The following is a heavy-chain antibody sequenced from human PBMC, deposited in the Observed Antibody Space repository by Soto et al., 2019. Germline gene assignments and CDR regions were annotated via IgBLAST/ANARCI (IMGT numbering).Heavy chain of an antibody. Sequence: SETLSLTCTVSGGSISTGGYYWSWIRQHPGKGLEWIGYIHYSGSSSYNLSLKGRLTISVDTSKNQFSLKLSSVTAADTAVYYCASTSDYFDYWGHGILVPVSS. V-gene: IGHV4-31*03. J-gene: IGHJ4*01. CDR2: IHYSGSS. CDR1: GGSISTGGYY. CDR3: ASTSDYFDY. D-gene: IGHD1-1*01.